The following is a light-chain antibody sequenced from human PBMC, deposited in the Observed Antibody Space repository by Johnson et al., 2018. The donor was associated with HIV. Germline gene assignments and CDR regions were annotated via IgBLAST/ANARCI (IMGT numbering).Light chain of an antibody. CDR3: GTWDSSLSAPRV. J-gene: IGLJ1*01. Sequence: QSVLTQPPSVSAAPGQKVIISCSGSSSNIGKNYVSWYQQVPGTAPKLLIYENNKRPSGIPDRFTGSKSGTSATLGITGLQTGDEADYYCGTWDSSLSAPRVFGTGTKVTVL. CDR2: ENN. V-gene: IGLV1-51*02. CDR1: SSNIGKNY.